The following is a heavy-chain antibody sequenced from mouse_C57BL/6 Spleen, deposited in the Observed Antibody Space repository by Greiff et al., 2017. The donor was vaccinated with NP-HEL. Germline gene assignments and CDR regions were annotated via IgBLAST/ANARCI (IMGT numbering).Heavy chain of an antibody. CDR3: ARYYDGYSWFAY. CDR2: INPSTGGT. V-gene: IGHV1-42*01. J-gene: IGHJ3*01. Sequence: EVKLVESGPELVKPGASVKISCKASGYSFTGYYMNWVKQSPEKSLEWIGEINPSTGGTTYNQKFKAKATLTVDKSSSTAYMQLKSLTSEDSAVYYCARYYDGYSWFAYWGQGTLVTVSA. CDR1: GYSFTGYY. D-gene: IGHD2-3*01.